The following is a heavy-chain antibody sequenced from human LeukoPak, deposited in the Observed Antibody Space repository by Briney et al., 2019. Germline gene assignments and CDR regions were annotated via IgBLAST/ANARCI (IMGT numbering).Heavy chain of an antibody. D-gene: IGHD3-10*01. V-gene: IGHV4-39*07. Sequence: PSETLSLTCTVSGGSISSSSYYWGWIRQPPGKGLEWIGSIYYSGSTYYNPSLKSRVTISVDTSKNQFSLKLSSVTAADTAVYYCARGLVRGVIRVSGWFDPWGQGTLVTVSS. CDR2: IYYSGST. CDR1: GGSISSSSYY. CDR3: ARGLVRGVIRVSGWFDP. J-gene: IGHJ5*02.